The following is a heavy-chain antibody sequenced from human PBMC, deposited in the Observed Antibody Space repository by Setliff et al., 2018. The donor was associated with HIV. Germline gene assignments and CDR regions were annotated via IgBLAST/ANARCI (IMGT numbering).Heavy chain of an antibody. D-gene: IGHD1-26*01. Sequence: SETLSLTCAVSDYSVSTNEWWGWIRQPPGKGLAWIGYISNSGKTYYNPSLNSRVTLSADTSKNQLSLRLSSVTAVDTGVYYCARELYGGNSRPFDYWGQGALVTVSS. J-gene: IGHJ4*02. CDR3: ARELYGGNSRPFDY. V-gene: IGHV4-28*03. CDR1: DYSVSTNEW. CDR2: ISNSGKT.